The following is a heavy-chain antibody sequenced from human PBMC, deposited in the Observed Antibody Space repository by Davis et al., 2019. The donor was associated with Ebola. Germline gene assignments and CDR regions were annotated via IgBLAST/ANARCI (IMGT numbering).Heavy chain of an antibody. J-gene: IGHJ4*02. D-gene: IGHD1-26*01. CDR3: ARRVGARSGFDY. V-gene: IGHV4-4*02. CDR2: IYYSGST. Sequence: MPSETLSLTCAVSGGSISSSNWWSWVRQPPGKGLEWIGYIYYSGSTNYNPSLKSRVTISVDTSKNQFSLKLSSVTAADTAVYYCARRVGARSGFDYWGQGSLVTVSS. CDR1: GGSISSSNW.